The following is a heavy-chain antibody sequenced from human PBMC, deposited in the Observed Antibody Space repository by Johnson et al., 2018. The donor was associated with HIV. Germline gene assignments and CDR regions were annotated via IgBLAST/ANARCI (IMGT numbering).Heavy chain of an antibody. CDR3: ARSRTRLPFDAFDI. J-gene: IGHJ3*02. Sequence: QVQLVESGGGVVQPGRSLRLSCAASGFTFSSYAMHWVRHAPGKGLEWVAVISYDGSNKYYADSVKGRFTISRDNSKNTLYLQMNSLRAEDTAVYYCARSRTRLPFDAFDIWGQGTMVTVSS. D-gene: IGHD5/OR15-5a*01. CDR1: GFTFSSYA. V-gene: IGHV3-30-3*01. CDR2: ISYDGSNK.